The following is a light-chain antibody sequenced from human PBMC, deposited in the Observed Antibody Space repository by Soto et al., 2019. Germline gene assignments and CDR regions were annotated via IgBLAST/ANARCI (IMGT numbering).Light chain of an antibody. CDR3: QQYSSYSPYT. V-gene: IGKV1-5*03. J-gene: IGKJ2*01. CDR2: KAS. Sequence: DIQMTQSPSTLSASVGDRVTITCRASQSISSWLAWYLQKPGKAPKLLIYKASTLQDGVPSRFSGSGSGTEFSLTSSSLQPDDFATYYRQQYSSYSPYTFGQGTKLEIK. CDR1: QSISSW.